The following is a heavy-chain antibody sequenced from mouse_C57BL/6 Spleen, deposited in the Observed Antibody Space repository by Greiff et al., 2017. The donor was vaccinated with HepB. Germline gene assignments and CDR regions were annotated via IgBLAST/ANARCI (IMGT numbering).Heavy chain of an antibody. V-gene: IGHV14-4*01. CDR2: IDPENGDT. D-gene: IGHD2-5*01. CDR3: TPTDYSNSWFAY. J-gene: IGHJ3*01. Sequence: EVQLQQSGAELVRPGASVKLSCTASGFNIKDDYMHWVKQRPEQGLEWIGWIDPENGDTEYASKFQGKATITADTSSNTAYLQLSSLTSEDTAVYYCTPTDYSNSWFAYWGQGTLVTVSA. CDR1: GFNIKDDY.